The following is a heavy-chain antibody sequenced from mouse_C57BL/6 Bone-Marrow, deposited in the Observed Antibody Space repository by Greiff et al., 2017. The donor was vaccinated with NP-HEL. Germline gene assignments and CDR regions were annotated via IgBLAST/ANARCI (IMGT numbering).Heavy chain of an antibody. CDR2: INPGSGGT. CDR1: GYAFTNYL. CDR3: SRLGSSLYYFDY. J-gene: IGHJ2*01. D-gene: IGHD1-1*01. V-gene: IGHV1-54*01. Sequence: QVQLQQSGAELVRPGTSVKVSCKASGYAFTNYLIEWVKQRPGQGLEWIGVINPGSGGTNYNEKFKGKATLTADNSSSTAYMQLSSLTSEDSAVYCCSRLGSSLYYFDYWGQGTTLTVSS.